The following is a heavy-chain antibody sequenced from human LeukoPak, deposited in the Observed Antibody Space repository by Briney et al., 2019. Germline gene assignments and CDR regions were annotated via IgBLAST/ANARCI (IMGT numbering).Heavy chain of an antibody. CDR3: ARAAEGIAAAYYYYYMDV. CDR2: IYTSGST. Sequence: SQTLSLTCTVSGGSISSGSYYWSWIRQPAGKGLEWVGRIYTSGSTNYNPSLKSRVTISVDTSKNQFSLKLSSVTAADTAVYYCARAAEGIAAAYYYYYMDVWGKGTTVTVSS. V-gene: IGHV4-61*02. J-gene: IGHJ6*03. D-gene: IGHD6-13*01. CDR1: GGSISSGSYY.